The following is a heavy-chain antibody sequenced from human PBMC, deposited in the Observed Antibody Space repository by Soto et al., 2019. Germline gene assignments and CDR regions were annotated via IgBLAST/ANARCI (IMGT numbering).Heavy chain of an antibody. Sequence: LRLSCVASGFTFENYAMSWVRQAPGKGLEWVSAISGSGGTTYYSDSVKGWFTISRDNSKNTVYLQMNDLRVEDAAEYFCAKDSWAIFGVPAGEYYAMDVWGQGTTVTVSS. D-gene: IGHD3-3*01. J-gene: IGHJ6*02. CDR1: GFTFENYA. CDR2: ISGSGGTT. CDR3: AKDSWAIFGVPAGEYYAMDV. V-gene: IGHV3-23*01.